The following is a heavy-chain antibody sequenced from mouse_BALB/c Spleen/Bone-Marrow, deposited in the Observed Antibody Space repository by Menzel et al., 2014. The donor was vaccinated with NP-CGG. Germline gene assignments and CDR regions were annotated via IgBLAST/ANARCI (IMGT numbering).Heavy chain of an antibody. CDR2: INPGSGGT. Sequence: VKLMESGAELVRPGTSVKVSCKASGYVFTNYLIEWVKQRPGQGLEWIGVINPGSGGTNYNEKFKGKATLTADKSSSTAYVQLSSLTSDDSAVYFCARELGRWYFDVWGAGTTVTVSS. V-gene: IGHV1S52*01. D-gene: IGHD4-1*01. CDR3: ARELGRWYFDV. CDR1: GYVFTNYL. J-gene: IGHJ1*01.